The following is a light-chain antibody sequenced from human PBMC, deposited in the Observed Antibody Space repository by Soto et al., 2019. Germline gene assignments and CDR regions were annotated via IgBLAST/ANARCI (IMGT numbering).Light chain of an antibody. J-gene: IGKJ5*01. CDR3: QQYGTSAIT. V-gene: IGKV3-20*01. CDR1: QSVSSTY. CDR2: GAS. Sequence: EVVLTQSPATLSLSPGERATLSCRASQSVSSTYLAWYQQQPGQAPRLLMSGASTRAAGIPDRFSGDGSGTDFTLTISRLEPEDFAVYYCQQYGTSAITFGQGTRLEIK.